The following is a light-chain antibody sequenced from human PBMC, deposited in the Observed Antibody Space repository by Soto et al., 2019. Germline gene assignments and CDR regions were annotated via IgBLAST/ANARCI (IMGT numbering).Light chain of an antibody. Sequence: EIVLTQSPATLSLSPGERATLSCRASESVHHLLAWYQHKPGQAPRLLIYDASDRATGIPARFSGSGSGTDFTLTVSSLEPEDFAVYYCQQRFNWSITFGQGTRLEIK. CDR1: ESVHHL. V-gene: IGKV3-11*01. CDR2: DAS. CDR3: QQRFNWSIT. J-gene: IGKJ5*01.